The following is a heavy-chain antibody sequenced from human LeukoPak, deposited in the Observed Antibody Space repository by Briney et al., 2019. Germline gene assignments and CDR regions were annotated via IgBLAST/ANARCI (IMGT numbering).Heavy chain of an antibody. CDR1: GFTFSSYW. J-gene: IGHJ4*02. V-gene: IGHV3-7*03. CDR2: IKQDGSEK. Sequence: GGSLRLSCEAYGFTFSSYWMSWVRQAPGRGLEWVANIKQDGSEKYYVDSVKGRFTISRDNAKNSLYLQMNSLRAEDTAVYYCARVYDSSGYYNDYWGQGTLVTVSS. D-gene: IGHD3-22*01. CDR3: ARVYDSSGYYNDY.